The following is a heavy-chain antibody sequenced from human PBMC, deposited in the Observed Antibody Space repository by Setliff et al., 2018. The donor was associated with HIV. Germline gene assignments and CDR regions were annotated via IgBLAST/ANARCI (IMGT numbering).Heavy chain of an antibody. CDR1: GGTFSSYA. V-gene: IGHV1-69*06. CDR2: IIPIFGTA. D-gene: IGHD1-1*01. J-gene: IGHJ6*03. Sequence: SVKVSCKASGGTFSSYAISWVRQAPGQGLEWMGRIIPIFGTANYAQKFQGRVTITADKSTSQAYMELSSLRSEDTAVYYCARNPQPTGTPDYYYYYYMDVWGKGTTVTVAS. CDR3: ARNPQPTGTPDYYYYYYMDV.